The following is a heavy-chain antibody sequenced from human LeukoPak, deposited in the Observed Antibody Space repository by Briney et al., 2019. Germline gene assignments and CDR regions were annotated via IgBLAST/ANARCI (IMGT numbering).Heavy chain of an antibody. CDR1: GFTFSSYG. CDR2: ISYDGSNK. D-gene: IGHD6-19*01. CDR3: AKLSGWAVDY. J-gene: IGHJ4*02. Sequence: PGGSLRLSCAASGFTFSSYGMHWVRQAPGKGLEWVAVISYDGSNKYYADSVKGRFTISRDNSKNTLYLQMNSLRAEDTAVYYCAKLSGWAVDYWGQGTLVTVSS. V-gene: IGHV3-30*18.